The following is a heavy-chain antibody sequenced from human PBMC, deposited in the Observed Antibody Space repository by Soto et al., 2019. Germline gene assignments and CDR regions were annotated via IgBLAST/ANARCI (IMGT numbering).Heavy chain of an antibody. CDR2: IYPSDSDT. Sequence: EVQLVQSGAEVKKPGESLKISCKGSGYSFTSNWIGWVGQMPGKGLEWMGIIYPSDSDTRYSPSFQGQVAISADKSISTAYLQWSSLKASDTAMYYCARPPSGTTSVFDYWGQGTLVTVSS. CDR1: GYSFTSNW. D-gene: IGHD1-7*01. CDR3: ARPPSGTTSVFDY. J-gene: IGHJ4*02. V-gene: IGHV5-51*03.